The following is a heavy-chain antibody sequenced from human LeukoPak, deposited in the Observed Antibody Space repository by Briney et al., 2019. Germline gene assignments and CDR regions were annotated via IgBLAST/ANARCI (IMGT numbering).Heavy chain of an antibody. CDR3: VRQGLQSGTYPAY. V-gene: IGHV5-51*01. J-gene: IGHJ4*02. CDR1: GYTFNNYW. Sequence: GESLKISCKASGYTFNNYWIGWVRQMPGRGLEWMGMLYPDGSATTYHPSFEGRVTISADRSVTTAYLECNSLKASDTALYYCVRQGLQSGTYPAYWGPGTLVTVSS. D-gene: IGHD1-26*01. CDR2: LYPDGSAT.